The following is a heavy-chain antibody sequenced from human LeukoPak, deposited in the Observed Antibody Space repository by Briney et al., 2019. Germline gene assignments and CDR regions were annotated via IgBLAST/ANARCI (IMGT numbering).Heavy chain of an antibody. J-gene: IGHJ4*02. Sequence: ASVKVSCKASGYTFTGYYMHWVRQAPGQGLEWMGWINPNSGGTNYAQKFQGRVTTTRDTSISTAYMELSRLRSDDTAVYYCARVYYYDSSSHFGYWGQGTLVTVSS. CDR3: ARVYYYDSSSHFGY. V-gene: IGHV1-2*02. D-gene: IGHD3-22*01. CDR2: INPNSGGT. CDR1: GYTFTGYY.